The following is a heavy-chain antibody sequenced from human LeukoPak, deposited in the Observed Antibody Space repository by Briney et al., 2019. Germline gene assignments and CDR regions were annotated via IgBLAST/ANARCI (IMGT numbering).Heavy chain of an antibody. D-gene: IGHD3-10*01. CDR1: VGSFSGYY. V-gene: IGHV4-34*01. J-gene: IGHJ4*02. Sequence: PSETLSLTCAVYVGSFSGYYWSWIRQPPGKGLEWIGRIYHSGSSYYNPSLKSRVTILVDTSKNQFSLRLSSVTAADTAVYYCARDGVTHGSGSHFDYWGQGILVTVSS. CDR2: IYHSGSS. CDR3: ARDGVTHGSGSHFDY.